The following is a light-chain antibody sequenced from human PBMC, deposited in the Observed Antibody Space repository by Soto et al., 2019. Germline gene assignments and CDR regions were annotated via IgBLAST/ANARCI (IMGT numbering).Light chain of an antibody. Sequence: DIQMTQSPSTLSASVGDRVTITCRASQSISSWLAWYQQKPGKAPKLLIYKASSLESGVPSRFSGRGSGTEFTLTISSLQPDDIATYYCQQYSSLYTFGQGTKLEIK. CDR3: QQYSSLYT. V-gene: IGKV1-5*03. CDR1: QSISSW. J-gene: IGKJ2*01. CDR2: KAS.